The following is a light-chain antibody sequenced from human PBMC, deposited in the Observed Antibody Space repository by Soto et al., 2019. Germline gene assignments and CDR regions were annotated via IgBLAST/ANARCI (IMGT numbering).Light chain of an antibody. V-gene: IGKV1-12*01. CDR2: AAS. CDR1: QGASSW. CDR3: QQADSFPFT. Sequence: DIQMTQSPSSVSASVGDRVTITCRASQGASSWVAWYQLKPGKAPNLLIYAASSLQSGVPSRFSASGSGTDFTLTISSLQPEDFATYYCQQADSFPFTFGPGTTVDIK. J-gene: IGKJ3*01.